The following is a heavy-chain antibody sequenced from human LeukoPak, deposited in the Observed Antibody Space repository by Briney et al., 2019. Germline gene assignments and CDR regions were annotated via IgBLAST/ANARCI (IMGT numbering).Heavy chain of an antibody. CDR1: GGSFSGYY. Sequence: PSETLSLTCAVYGGSFSGYYWSWIRQPPGKGLEWIGEINHSGSTNYNPSLKSRVTISVDTSKNQFSLKLSSVTAADTAVYYCASLGETHFCWGQGTLVTVSS. CDR3: ASLGETHFC. D-gene: IGHD3-16*01. V-gene: IGHV4-34*01. J-gene: IGHJ4*02. CDR2: INHSGST.